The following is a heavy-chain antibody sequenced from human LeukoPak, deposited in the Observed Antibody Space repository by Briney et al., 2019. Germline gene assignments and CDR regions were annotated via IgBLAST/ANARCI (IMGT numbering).Heavy chain of an antibody. V-gene: IGHV3-23*01. D-gene: IGHD3-22*01. J-gene: IGHJ4*02. Sequence: PGGSLRLSCEVSGFPFSSHAMSWVRQAPGKGLEWISVIGHTGGNTHYADSVKGRFTISRDNSKNTLNLLMGSLRAEDTAVYYCAKDRDSSGYYSPLTYWGQGTLVTVSS. CDR1: GFPFSSHA. CDR3: AKDRDSSGYYSPLTY. CDR2: IGHTGGNT.